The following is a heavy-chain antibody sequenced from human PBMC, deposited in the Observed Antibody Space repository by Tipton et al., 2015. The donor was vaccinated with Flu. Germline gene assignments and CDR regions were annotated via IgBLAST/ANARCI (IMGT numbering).Heavy chain of an antibody. CDR3: ARLPKY. V-gene: IGHV1-46*01. D-gene: IGHD2/OR15-2a*01. Sequence: QLVQSGAEVKKPGASVKISCKASGYTFTSYFMYWVRQAPGQGLEWMGVINTSAGSTTYAQNFQGRLTLTRETSTSTAYMELSSLKSEDTAVYYCARLPKYWGQGSLVTVSS. CDR2: INTSAGST. J-gene: IGHJ1*01. CDR1: GYTFTSYF.